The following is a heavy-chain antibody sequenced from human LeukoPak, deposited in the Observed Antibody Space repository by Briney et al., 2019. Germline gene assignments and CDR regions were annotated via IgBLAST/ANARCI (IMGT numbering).Heavy chain of an antibody. CDR3: ARESPQAAAGAMDV. CDR2: IIPIFGIA. D-gene: IGHD6-13*01. V-gene: IGHV1-69*13. CDR1: GGTFSSYA. J-gene: IGHJ6*03. Sequence: SVKVSCKASGGTFSSYAISWVRQAPGQGLEWMGGIIPIFGIANYAQKFQGRVTITADESTSTAYMELSSLRSEDTAVYYCARESPQAAAGAMDVWGKGTTVTVSS.